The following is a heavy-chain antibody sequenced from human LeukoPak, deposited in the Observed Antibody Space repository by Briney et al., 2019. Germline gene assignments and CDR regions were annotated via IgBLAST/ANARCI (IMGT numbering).Heavy chain of an antibody. CDR3: ATYSNDFCSGQHFFDF. Sequence: SETLSLTCTVSGASMSTYYWSWIRQPPGKGLEWIGYISYSGSTNFNPSLKSRVTISVDTSKNQFSLRLNSVTAADTAVFYCATYSNDFCSGQHFFDFWGQGILVTVSS. V-gene: IGHV4-59*01. CDR1: GASMSTYY. J-gene: IGHJ4*02. D-gene: IGHD3-3*01. CDR2: ISYSGST.